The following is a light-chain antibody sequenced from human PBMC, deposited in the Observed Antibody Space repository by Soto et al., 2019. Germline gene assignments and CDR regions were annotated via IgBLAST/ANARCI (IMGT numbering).Light chain of an antibody. CDR1: QSVSNNY. CDR2: GAS. CDR3: QYYGSSGT. Sequence: EIVLTQSPGTLSLSPGERATLSCRASQSVSNNYLAWYQQKPGQAPRLLIYGASNRATGIPDRFSGSGSGTDITLTISRLESEDFAEYYCQYYGSSGTFGQGTKLEIK. J-gene: IGKJ1*01. V-gene: IGKV3-20*01.